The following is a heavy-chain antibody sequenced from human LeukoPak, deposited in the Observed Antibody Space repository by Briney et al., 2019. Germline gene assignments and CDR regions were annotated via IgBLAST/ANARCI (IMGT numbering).Heavy chain of an antibody. CDR2: ISAYNGNT. Sequence: GASVKVSCKASGYTFTSYGISWVRQAPGQGLEWMGWISAYNGNTNYAQKLQGRVTITTDTSTSTAYMELRSLRSDDTAVYYCARFIVGAHYYYYYMDVWGKGTTVTISS. D-gene: IGHD1-26*01. CDR3: ARFIVGAHYYYYYMDV. V-gene: IGHV1-18*01. CDR1: GYTFTSYG. J-gene: IGHJ6*03.